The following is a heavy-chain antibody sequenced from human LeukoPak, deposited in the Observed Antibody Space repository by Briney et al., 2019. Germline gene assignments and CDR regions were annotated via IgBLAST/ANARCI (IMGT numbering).Heavy chain of an antibody. D-gene: IGHD6-13*01. CDR3: ARNLYSSSWLPPNDAFDI. Sequence: GGSLRLSCAASGFSISVYWMSWVRQAPGKGLEWVANIKQDGSEKYYVDSVKGRFTISRDNAKNSLFLQMNSLRAEDTAVYYCARNLYSSSWLPPNDAFDIWGQGTMVTVSS. CDR1: GFSISVYW. V-gene: IGHV3-7*01. J-gene: IGHJ3*02. CDR2: IKQDGSEK.